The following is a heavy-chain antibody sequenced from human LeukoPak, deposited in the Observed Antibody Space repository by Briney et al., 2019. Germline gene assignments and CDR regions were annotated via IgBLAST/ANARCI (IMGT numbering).Heavy chain of an antibody. D-gene: IGHD4-23*01. J-gene: IGHJ4*02. V-gene: IGHV4-4*09. CDR3: ARDGGNSPFDY. CDR1: VGSINSYY. CDR2: ISSSGSS. Sequence: SETLSLTCTVSVGSINSYYWSWIRQPPGKGLEYIGYISSSGSSNYNPSLRSRVTISVHTSKNQFSLELSSVTAADTAVYYCARDGGNSPFDYWGQGTLVTVSS.